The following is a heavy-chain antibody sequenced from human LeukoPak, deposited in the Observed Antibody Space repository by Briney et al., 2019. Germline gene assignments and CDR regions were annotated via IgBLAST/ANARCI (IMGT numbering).Heavy chain of an antibody. CDR1: GFTFSNAW. Sequence: GGSLRLSCAASGFTFSNAWMSWVRQAPGKGLEWVGRIKRKTDGGTTDYAAPVKDRFTISRDDSKNTLYLQMNSLKTEDTAVYYCSTEGGAWYLGHWGQGTLVAVSS. D-gene: IGHD2-21*02. CDR2: IKRKTDGGTT. V-gene: IGHV3-15*01. CDR3: STEGGAWYLGH. J-gene: IGHJ4*02.